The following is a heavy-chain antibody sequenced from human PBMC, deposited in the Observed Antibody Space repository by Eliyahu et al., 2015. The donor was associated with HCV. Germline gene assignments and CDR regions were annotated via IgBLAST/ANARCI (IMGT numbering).Heavy chain of an antibody. Sequence: QVQLQESGPGLVKPSQTLSLTCXISGDSVPXNTAXWNWIRQSPSRGLEWLGRTFYRSKWYNDYAVPLKSRITINPDTSKNQFSLQLNSVTPEDTAVYYCAREIGRTVAGTIYYYCGLDVWGQGTTVTVSS. J-gene: IGHJ6*02. D-gene: IGHD6-19*01. CDR3: AREIGRTVAGTIYYYCGLDV. V-gene: IGHV6-1*01. CDR1: GDSVPXNTAX. CDR2: TFYRSKWYN.